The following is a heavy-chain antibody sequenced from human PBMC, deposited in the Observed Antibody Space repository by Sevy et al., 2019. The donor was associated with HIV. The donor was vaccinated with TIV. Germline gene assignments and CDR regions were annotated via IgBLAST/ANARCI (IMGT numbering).Heavy chain of an antibody. CDR2: ISGSGGST. CDR3: AKLYCSSTSCHYYYYGMDV. J-gene: IGHJ6*02. V-gene: IGHV3-23*01. D-gene: IGHD2-2*01. CDR1: GFTFSSYA. Sequence: GGSLRLSCAASGFTFSSYAMSWVRQAPGKGLEWVSAISGSGGSTYYADSVKGRLTISRDNSKNTLYLQMNSLRAEDTAVYYCAKLYCSSTSCHYYYYGMDVWGQGTTVTVSS.